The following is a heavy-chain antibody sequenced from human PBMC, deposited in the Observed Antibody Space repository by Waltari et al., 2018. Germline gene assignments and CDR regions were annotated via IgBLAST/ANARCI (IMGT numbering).Heavy chain of an antibody. J-gene: IGHJ3*02. D-gene: IGHD5-12*01. CDR3: ARIKEMATMDNSDDAFDI. Sequence: QVQLQESGPGLMKPSETLSLTCAVSGYSISSGYYWGWIRQPPGKGLEWIGSIYHSGSTYYNPSLKSRVTISVDTSKNQFSLKLSSVTAADTAVYYCARIKEMATMDNSDDAFDIWGQGTMVTVSS. CDR2: IYHSGST. CDR1: GYSISSGYY. V-gene: IGHV4-38-2*01.